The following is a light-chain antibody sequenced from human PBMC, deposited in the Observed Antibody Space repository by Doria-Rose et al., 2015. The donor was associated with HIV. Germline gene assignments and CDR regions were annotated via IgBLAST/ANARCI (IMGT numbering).Light chain of an antibody. J-gene: IGKJ1*01. V-gene: IGKV3-20*01. CDR1: QSFSSTY. Sequence: DIVMTQSSGTLSLSPGERATISCRASQSFSSTYLAWYQQKPGQAPSLLIYDGSTRATGIPDRFSASGSGTDFTHTINRLEPEDFALYYCHQYGTSWTFGQGTKVEI. CDR3: HQYGTSWT. CDR2: DGS.